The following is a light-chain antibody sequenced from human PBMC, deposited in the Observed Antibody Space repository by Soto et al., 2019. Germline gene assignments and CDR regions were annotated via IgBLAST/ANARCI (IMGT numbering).Light chain of an antibody. V-gene: IGKV3-15*01. CDR2: GAS. CDR3: QQYNNWPLYT. Sequence: EIVMTQSPGTLSVSPGERATLSCRASQSVRSNLAWYQQKPGQAPRLLISGASTRASGIPARFSGSGSGTEFRLTISNLQSEDFGVYYCQQYNNWPLYTFGQGTKLEIK. CDR1: QSVRSN. J-gene: IGKJ2*01.